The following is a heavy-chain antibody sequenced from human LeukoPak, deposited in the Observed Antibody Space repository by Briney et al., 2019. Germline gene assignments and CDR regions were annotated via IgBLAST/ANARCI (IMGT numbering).Heavy chain of an antibody. Sequence: PGGSLRLSCAASGVTFSSSWMSWVRQAPGKGPEWVANIRQGGSQKYYVDSVKGRFTISRDNAKNSMYLQMNSLRAEDTAVYYCAREARISIFGVVFDPWGQGTLVTVSS. V-gene: IGHV3-7*01. J-gene: IGHJ5*02. CDR2: IRQGGSQK. CDR1: GVTFSSSW. CDR3: AREARISIFGVVFDP. D-gene: IGHD3-3*01.